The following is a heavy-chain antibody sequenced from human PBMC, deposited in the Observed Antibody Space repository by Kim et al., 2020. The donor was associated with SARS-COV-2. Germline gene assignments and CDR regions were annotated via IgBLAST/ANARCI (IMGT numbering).Heavy chain of an antibody. CDR1: GGSISGYY. CDR2: IYSSGSA. Sequence: SDTLSLTCTVSGGSISGYYWSWIRQSAGKGLEWIGRIYSSGSANHNPSLKSRVTMSVDTSKNQFSLKLNSVTAADTAVYYCARGNGYCSNTYCSYYYGMDVWGQGTTVTVSS. CDR3: ARGNGYCSNTYCSYYYGMDV. J-gene: IGHJ6*02. V-gene: IGHV4-4*07. D-gene: IGHD2-2*01.